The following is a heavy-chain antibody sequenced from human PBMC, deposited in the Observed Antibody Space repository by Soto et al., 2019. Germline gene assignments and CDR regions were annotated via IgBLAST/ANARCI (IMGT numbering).Heavy chain of an antibody. D-gene: IGHD3-22*01. Sequence: GGSLRLCCAASGFTFSSYAMSWVRQAPGKGLEWVSAISGSGGSTYYADSVKGRFTISRDNSKNTLYLQMNSLRAEDTAVYYCEKDSYYYDSSGYPYYFDYWGQGTLVTVSS. CDR1: GFTFSSYA. CDR2: ISGSGGST. CDR3: EKDSYYYDSSGYPYYFDY. J-gene: IGHJ4*02. V-gene: IGHV3-23*01.